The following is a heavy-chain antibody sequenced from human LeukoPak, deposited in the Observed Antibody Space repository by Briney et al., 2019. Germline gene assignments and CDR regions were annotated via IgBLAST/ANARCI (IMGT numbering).Heavy chain of an antibody. J-gene: IGHJ3*02. CDR3: AREPPPNRDAFDI. CDR2: IHPSGGST. V-gene: IGHV1-46*01. Sequence: ASVKVSCKASGYTFTNYYMHWVRQAPGQGLEWMGLIHPSGGSTDYAQKFQGRVTMTGDTSTTTVYMELSSLRSEDTGVYYCAREPPPNRDAFDIWGQGTMVTVSS. D-gene: IGHD2-8*01. CDR1: GYTFTNYY.